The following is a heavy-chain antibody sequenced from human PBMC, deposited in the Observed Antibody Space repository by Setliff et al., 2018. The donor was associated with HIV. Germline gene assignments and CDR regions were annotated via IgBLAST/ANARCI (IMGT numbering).Heavy chain of an antibody. J-gene: IGHJ4*02. D-gene: IGHD2-15*01. Sequence: ASVKVSCKASGYTFTNNYIHWVRQAPGQGLEWMGVINPSGGRTSYPQEFQGRVTMTRDTSTSTLYMELSSLTSEDTAVYFCAREYPRVAGPTPYYFDYWGQGTLVTVSS. CDR3: AREYPRVAGPTPYYFDY. CDR1: GYTFTNNY. CDR2: INPSGGRT. V-gene: IGHV1-46*01.